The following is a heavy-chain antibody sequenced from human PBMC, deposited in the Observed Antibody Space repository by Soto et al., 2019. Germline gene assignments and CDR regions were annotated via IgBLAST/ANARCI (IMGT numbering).Heavy chain of an antibody. J-gene: IGHJ6*02. Sequence: GGSLRLSCAASGFTFSSYAMHWVRQAPGKGLEWVAVISYDGSNKYYADSVKGRFTISRDNSKNTLYLQMNSLRAEDTAVYYCARDPLLDYSSGSYYYYYGMDVWGQGTTVTVSS. D-gene: IGHD6-19*01. V-gene: IGHV3-30-3*01. CDR3: ARDPLLDYSSGSYYYYYGMDV. CDR2: ISYDGSNK. CDR1: GFTFSSYA.